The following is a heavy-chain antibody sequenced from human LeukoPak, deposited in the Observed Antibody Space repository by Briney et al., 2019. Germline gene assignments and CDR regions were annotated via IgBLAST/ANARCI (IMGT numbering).Heavy chain of an antibody. D-gene: IGHD3-10*01. CDR1: GGSISNYY. V-gene: IGHV3-23*01. CDR2: ISGSGGST. J-gene: IGHJ4*02. CDR3: ARKIRSGSYYLYYFDY. Sequence: PSETLSLTCTVSGGSISNYYWSWVRQAPGKGLEWVSAISGSGGSTYYADSVKGRFTISRDNSKNTLYLQMNSLRAGDTAVYYCARKIRSGSYYLYYFDYWGQGTLVTVSS.